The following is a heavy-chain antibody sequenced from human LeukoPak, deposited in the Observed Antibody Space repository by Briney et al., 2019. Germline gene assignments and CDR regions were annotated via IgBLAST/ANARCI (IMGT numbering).Heavy chain of an antibody. Sequence: GGSLRLSCAASGFTFSSYSMNWVRQASGKGLEWVSSISSSSSYIYYADSVKGRFTISRDNAKNSLYLQMNSLRAEDTAVYYCARVRFLEWLCPFDIWGQGTMVTVSS. CDR1: GFTFSSYS. D-gene: IGHD3-3*01. CDR3: ARVRFLEWLCPFDI. J-gene: IGHJ3*02. V-gene: IGHV3-21*01. CDR2: ISSSSSYI.